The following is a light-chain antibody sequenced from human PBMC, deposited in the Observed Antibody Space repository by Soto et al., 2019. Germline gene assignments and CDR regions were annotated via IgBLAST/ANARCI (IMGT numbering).Light chain of an antibody. V-gene: IGKV3-20*01. Sequence: EIVLTQSPGTLSLSPGERATLSCRASQSVSSSYLAWYQQKPGQAPRLLIYGASSRATGIPDRFSGSGSRTDFTLTISRLEPEDFAVYYCQQYGSSSYTFGQGTKQEIK. J-gene: IGKJ2*01. CDR2: GAS. CDR3: QQYGSSSYT. CDR1: QSVSSSY.